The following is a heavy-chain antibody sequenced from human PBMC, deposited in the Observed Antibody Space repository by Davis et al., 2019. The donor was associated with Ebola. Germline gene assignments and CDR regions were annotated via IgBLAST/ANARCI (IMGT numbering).Heavy chain of an antibody. V-gene: IGHV3-66*04. CDR1: GFSVSDKY. Sequence: ESLKISCAGSGFSVSDKYMSWVRQAPGKGLEWVSVIYRDGRMYHADSVKGRFTISRDDSRNTVYLQINSLRGEDTAMYHCTRHVPGDFWYFDLWGRGTLVTVSS. CDR2: IYRDGRM. J-gene: IGHJ2*01. CDR3: TRHVPGDFWYFDL. D-gene: IGHD4-17*01.